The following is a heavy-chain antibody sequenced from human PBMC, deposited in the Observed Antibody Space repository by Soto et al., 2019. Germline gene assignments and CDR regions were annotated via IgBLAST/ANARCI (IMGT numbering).Heavy chain of an antibody. V-gene: IGHV3-74*01. CDR2: INSDGSST. CDR3: AREWYYCYYMDV. CDR1: GFTFSSYW. J-gene: IGHJ6*03. Sequence: EVQLVESGGGLVQPGGSLRLSCAASGFTFSSYWMHWVRQAPGKGLVWVSRINSDGSSTSYADSVKGRFTISRDNAKNTLYLQMNSLRAEDTAVYYCAREWYYCYYMDVWGKGTTVTVSS.